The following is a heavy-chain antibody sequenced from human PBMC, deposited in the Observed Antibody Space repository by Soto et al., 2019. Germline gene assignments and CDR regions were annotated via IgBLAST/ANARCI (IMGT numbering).Heavy chain of an antibody. CDR1: GFTFSSYE. Sequence: GGSLRLSCAASGFTFSSYEINWVRQAPGKGLEWVSYISSSGSTIYYADSVKGRFTISRDNAKNSLYLQMNSLRAEDTAVYYCASNPLYDFWSGYYDLNWFDPWGQGTLVTVSS. J-gene: IGHJ5*02. V-gene: IGHV3-48*03. D-gene: IGHD3-3*01. CDR2: ISSSGSTI. CDR3: ASNPLYDFWSGYYDLNWFDP.